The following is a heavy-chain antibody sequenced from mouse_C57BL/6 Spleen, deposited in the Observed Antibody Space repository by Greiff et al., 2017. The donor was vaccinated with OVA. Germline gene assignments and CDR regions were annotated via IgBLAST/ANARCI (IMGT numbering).Heavy chain of an antibody. CDR3: ARDLYDYDAY. V-gene: IGHV5-4*01. CDR2: ISDGGSYT. J-gene: IGHJ2*01. Sequence: DVHLVESGGGLVKPGGSLKLSCAASGFTFSSYAMSWVRQTPEKRLEWVATISDGGSYTYYPDNVKGRFTISRDNAKNNLYLQMSHLKSEDTAMYYCARDLYDYDAYWGQGTTLTVSS. CDR1: GFTFSSYA. D-gene: IGHD2-4*01.